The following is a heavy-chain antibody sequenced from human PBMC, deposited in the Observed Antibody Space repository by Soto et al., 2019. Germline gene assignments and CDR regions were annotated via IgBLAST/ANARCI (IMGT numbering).Heavy chain of an antibody. CDR1: GGSFSGYY. D-gene: IGHD3-3*01. Sequence: PSETLSLTCAVYGGSFSGYYWSWIRQPPGKGLEWIGEINHSGSTNYNPSLKSRVTISVDTSKNQFSLKLSSVTAADTAVYYCARGLPPGSSCYDFWSGYYTDYYYGMDVWGQGPRSPSP. CDR2: INHSGST. V-gene: IGHV4-34*01. CDR3: ARGLPPGSSCYDFWSGYYTDYYYGMDV. J-gene: IGHJ6*02.